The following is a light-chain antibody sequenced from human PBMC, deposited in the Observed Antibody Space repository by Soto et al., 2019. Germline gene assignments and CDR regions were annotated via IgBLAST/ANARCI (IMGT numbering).Light chain of an antibody. Sequence: EIQMTQSPSSLSASLGDRVTITCRASESVSIKLAWYQQKPGKAPKLLIYAASTLEAGVPSRFSGSGSGTDFTLTISSLQPEDFAAYYCQQYNCYPRTFGQGTKVEIK. CDR1: ESVSIK. J-gene: IGKJ1*01. V-gene: IGKV1-27*01. CDR2: AAS. CDR3: QQYNCYPRT.